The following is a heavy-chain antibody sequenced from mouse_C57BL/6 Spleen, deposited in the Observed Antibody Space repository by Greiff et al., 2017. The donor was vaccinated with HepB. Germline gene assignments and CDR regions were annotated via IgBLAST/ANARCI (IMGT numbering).Heavy chain of an antibody. Sequence: LVEPGASVKISCKASGYSFTDYNMNWVKQSNGKSLEWIGVINPNYGTTSYNQKFKGKATLTVDQSSSTAYMQLNSLTSEDSAVYYCARGDYDYDDADWYFDVWGTGTTVTVSS. CDR1: GYSFTDYN. D-gene: IGHD2-4*01. CDR2: INPNYGTT. J-gene: IGHJ1*03. CDR3: ARGDYDYDDADWYFDV. V-gene: IGHV1-39*01.